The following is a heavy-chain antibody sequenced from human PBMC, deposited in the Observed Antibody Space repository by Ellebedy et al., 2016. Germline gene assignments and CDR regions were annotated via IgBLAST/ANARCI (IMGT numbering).Heavy chain of an antibody. CDR2: IFLRDSTT. Sequence: GESLKISCTGSGYSFTTYWIGWVRQMPGEGLEWMGIIFLRDSTTKYSPSFQGQVTISADTSINTAYLQWDSLRASDTAMYYCAGARNGDYSFDSWGQGTLVAVSS. CDR1: GYSFTTYW. V-gene: IGHV5-51*01. CDR3: AGARNGDYSFDS. J-gene: IGHJ4*02. D-gene: IGHD2-21*02.